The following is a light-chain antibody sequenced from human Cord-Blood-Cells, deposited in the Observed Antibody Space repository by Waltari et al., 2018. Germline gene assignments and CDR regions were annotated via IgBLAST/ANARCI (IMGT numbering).Light chain of an antibody. CDR1: SRDVGGYNY. CDR2: EVS. J-gene: IGLJ1*01. Sequence: QSALTQPASVSASPGPSITIPCTGTSRDVGGYNYVSWYQQHPGKAPKLMIYEVSNRPSGVSNRFSGSKSGNTASLTISGLQAEDEADYYCSSYTSSSTLLYVFGTGTKVTVL. V-gene: IGLV2-14*01. CDR3: SSYTSSSTLLYV.